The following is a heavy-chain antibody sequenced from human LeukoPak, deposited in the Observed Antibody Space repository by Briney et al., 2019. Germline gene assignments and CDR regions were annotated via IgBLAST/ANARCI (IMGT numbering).Heavy chain of an antibody. CDR1: RFTFSSYG. D-gene: IGHD3-22*01. CDR2: ISSSGGST. Sequence: GGSLRLSCAASRFTFSSYGMHWVRQAPGKGLEWVSAISSSGGSTYYADSVKGRFTISRDNSKNTLYLQMNSLRAEDTAVYYCARDHYYDSSGYSHYFDYWGQGTLVTVSS. J-gene: IGHJ4*02. V-gene: IGHV3-23*01. CDR3: ARDHYYDSSGYSHYFDY.